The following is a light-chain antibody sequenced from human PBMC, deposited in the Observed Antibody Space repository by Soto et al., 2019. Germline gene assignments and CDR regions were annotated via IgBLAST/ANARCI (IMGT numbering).Light chain of an antibody. CDR2: EVS. CDR1: SSDVGGYNY. CDR3: SSYAGSNKNEV. J-gene: IGLJ1*01. Sequence: QSALPQPPSASGSPGPSVTISCTGTSSDVGGYNYVSWYQQHPGKAPKLMIYEVSTRPSGVPDRFSGSKSGNTASLTGSGRQAEDEADYYCSSYAGSNKNEVVGTGTKRTV. V-gene: IGLV2-8*01.